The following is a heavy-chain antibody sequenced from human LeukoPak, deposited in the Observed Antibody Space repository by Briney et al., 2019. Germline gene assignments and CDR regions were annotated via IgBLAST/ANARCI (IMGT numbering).Heavy chain of an antibody. CDR1: GFTFSDYY. D-gene: IGHD3-9*01. Sequence: GGSLSLSCAASGFTFSDYYMSWIRQAPGQGLEWVSYISSSIRYTNYADSVKGRFTISRDNAKNSLYLQINSLRADDTSVYYFSRDFTSDYDILTGYSPYYFDYWGQGTLVTVSS. V-gene: IGHV3-11*05. CDR3: SRDFTSDYDILTGYSPYYFDY. CDR2: ISSSIRYT. J-gene: IGHJ4*02.